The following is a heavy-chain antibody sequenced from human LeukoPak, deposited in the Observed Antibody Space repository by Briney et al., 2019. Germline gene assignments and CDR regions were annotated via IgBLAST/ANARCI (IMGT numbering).Heavy chain of an antibody. Sequence: GGSLRLSCAVSGITLSNYGMSWGRQAPGEGLEWGVGNSDSGGRTNYADSVKGRFTISRDNPKNTPYLKMNSLRAEDTAVYFCAKRGVVIRVILVGFHKEAYYFDSWGQGALVTVSA. V-gene: IGHV3-23*01. CDR2: NSDSGGRT. D-gene: IGHD3-22*01. CDR1: GITLSNYG. CDR3: AKRGVVIRVILVGFHKEAYYFDS. J-gene: IGHJ4*02.